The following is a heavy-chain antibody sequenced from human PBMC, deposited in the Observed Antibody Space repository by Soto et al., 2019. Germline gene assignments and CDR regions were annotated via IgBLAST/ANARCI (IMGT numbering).Heavy chain of an antibody. CDR1: GFTFSSYA. D-gene: IGHD3-10*01. Sequence: PGGSLRLSCAASGFTFSSYAMHWVRQAPGKGLEWVAVISYDGSNKYYADSVKGRFTISRDNSKNTLYLQVNSLRAEDTAVYYCARDRSGSYLLFNGMDVWGQGTTVTVSS. J-gene: IGHJ6*02. V-gene: IGHV3-30-3*01. CDR3: ARDRSGSYLLFNGMDV. CDR2: ISYDGSNK.